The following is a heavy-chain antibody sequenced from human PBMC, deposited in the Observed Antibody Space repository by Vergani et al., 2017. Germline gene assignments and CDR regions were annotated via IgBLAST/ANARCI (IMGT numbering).Heavy chain of an antibody. CDR3: ARAVRYCSSTSCYFNYYYYMDV. CDR1: GGSFSGYY. CDR2: INHSGST. V-gene: IGHV4-34*01. J-gene: IGHJ6*03. Sequence: QVQLQQWGAGLLKPSETLSLTCAVYGGSFSGYYWSWIRQPPGKGLEWIGEINHSGSTNYNPSLKSRVTISVETSKNQFSLKLSSVTAADTAVYYCARAVRYCSSTSCYFNYYYYMDVWGKGTTVTVSS. D-gene: IGHD2-2*01.